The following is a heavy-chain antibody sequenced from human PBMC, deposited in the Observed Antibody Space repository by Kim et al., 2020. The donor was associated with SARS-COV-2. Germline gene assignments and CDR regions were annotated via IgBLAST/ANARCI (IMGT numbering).Heavy chain of an antibody. CDR1: GFIFSTYS. CDR3: ARHRHYGSGTYYPPQHYFDY. Sequence: GGSLRLSCAAFGFIFSTYSMFWVRQAPGKGLEWVSYISVGSATIYYADSVKGRFTISRDDAKSSLFLQLNSLRDEDTAVYYCARHRHYGSGTYYPPQHYFDYWGQGTLVTVSS. J-gene: IGHJ4*02. V-gene: IGHV3-48*02. CDR2: ISVGSATI. D-gene: IGHD3-10*01.